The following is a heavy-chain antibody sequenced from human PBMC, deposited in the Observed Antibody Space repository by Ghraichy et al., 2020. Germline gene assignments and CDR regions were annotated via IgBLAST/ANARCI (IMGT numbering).Heavy chain of an antibody. J-gene: IGHJ4*02. D-gene: IGHD3-3*01. CDR2: ISYDGSNK. CDR3: ARGVIDFWSGYYLDY. V-gene: IGHV3-30*04. Sequence: GESLNISCAASGFTFSSYAMHWVRQAPGKGLEWVAVISYDGSNKYYADSVKGRFTISRDNSKNTLYLQMNSLRAEDTAVYYCARGVIDFWSGYYLDYWGQGTLVTVSS. CDR1: GFTFSSYA.